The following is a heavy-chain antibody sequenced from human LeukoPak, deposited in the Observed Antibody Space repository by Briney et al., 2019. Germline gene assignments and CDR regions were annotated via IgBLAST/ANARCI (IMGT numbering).Heavy chain of an antibody. Sequence: ASVKVSCKASGGTFSSYAISWVRQAPGQGLEWMGGIIPIFGTANYAQKFQGRVTITTDESTSTAYMELSSLRSEDTAVYYCASSYSSGWYLGDYWGQGTLVTVSS. CDR3: ASSYSSGWYLGDY. J-gene: IGHJ4*02. CDR1: GGTFSSYA. CDR2: IIPIFGTA. V-gene: IGHV1-69*05. D-gene: IGHD6-19*01.